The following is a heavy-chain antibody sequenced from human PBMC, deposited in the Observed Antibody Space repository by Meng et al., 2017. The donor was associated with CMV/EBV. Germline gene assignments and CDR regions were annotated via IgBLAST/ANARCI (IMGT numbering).Heavy chain of an antibody. D-gene: IGHD6-19*01. V-gene: IGHV4-34*01. CDR2: INHSGST. CDR3: ARGAGSDY. CDR1: GGSFSGYY. Sequence: SETLSLTCAVYGGSFSGYYWSWIRQPPGKGLVWIGEINHSGSTNYNPSLKSRVTISVDTSKNQFSLKLSSVTAADTAVYYCARGAGSDYWGQGTLVTVSS. J-gene: IGHJ4*02.